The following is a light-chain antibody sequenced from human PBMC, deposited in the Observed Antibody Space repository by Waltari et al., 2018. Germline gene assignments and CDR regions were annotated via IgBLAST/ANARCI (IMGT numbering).Light chain of an antibody. CDR2: GAS. J-gene: IGKJ1*01. Sequence: EIVLTQSPGTLSLSVGERATVSCRARESVSRALAWYQQKPGQAPRLLIDGASTRATGIPDRFSGSGSGTDVSLTISRLEPDDFAVYYCQHYLRLPVTFGQGTTVEI. V-gene: IGKV3-20*01. CDR1: ESVSRA. CDR3: QHYLRLPVT.